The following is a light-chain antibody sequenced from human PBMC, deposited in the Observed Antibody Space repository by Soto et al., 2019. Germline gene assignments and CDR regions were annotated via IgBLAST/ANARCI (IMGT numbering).Light chain of an antibody. CDR1: QSITTF. J-gene: IGKJ4*01. Sequence: DIQMTQSPSTLSASIGYRVTITCLASQSITTFLAWYQQKPGKAPQILIYDASKLEPGVPSRLSGGGSGTEFTLTISSLQPDDFETYYCQQYSTYPLTFGGGTKVDIK. V-gene: IGKV1-5*01. CDR3: QQYSTYPLT. CDR2: DAS.